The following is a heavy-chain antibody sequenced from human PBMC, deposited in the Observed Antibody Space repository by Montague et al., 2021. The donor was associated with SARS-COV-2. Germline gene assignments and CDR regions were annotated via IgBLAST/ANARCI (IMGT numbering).Heavy chain of an antibody. CDR2: IYYSGST. CDR1: GGSISSSGYY. D-gene: IGHD3-3*01. Sequence: SETLSLTCTVSGGSISSSGYYWGWIRQPPGKGLEWIGGIYYSGSTYYNPSLKSRVTISVDTSKNQFSLKLSSVTAADTAVYYCARLNFRITIFGVVRSRVFDYWGQGTLVTVSS. V-gene: IGHV4-39*01. CDR3: ARLNFRITIFGVVRSRVFDY. J-gene: IGHJ4*02.